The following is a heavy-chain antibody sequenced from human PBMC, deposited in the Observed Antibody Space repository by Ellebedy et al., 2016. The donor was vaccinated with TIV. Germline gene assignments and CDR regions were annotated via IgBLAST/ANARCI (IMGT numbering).Heavy chain of an antibody. J-gene: IGHJ5*02. CDR1: GYTFTGYY. CDR3: ARDKYYYGSGMFDP. Sequence: ASVKVSCKASGYTFTGYYMHWVRQAPGQRLEWMGWINPNSGGTNYAQKFQGWVTMTRDTSISTAYMELSRLRSDDTAVYYCARDKYYYGSGMFDPWGQGTLVTVSS. D-gene: IGHD3-10*01. V-gene: IGHV1-2*04. CDR2: INPNSGGT.